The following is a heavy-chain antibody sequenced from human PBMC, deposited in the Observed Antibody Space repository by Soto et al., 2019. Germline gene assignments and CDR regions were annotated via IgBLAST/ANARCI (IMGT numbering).Heavy chain of an antibody. CDR2: ISYDGSNT. D-gene: IGHD1-26*01. Sequence: QVQLVESGGGVVQPGWSLRLSCVASGFSISDYGMEWVRQAPGKGLEWVALISYDGSNTYYAESVKGRFTISRDNSKDTLFLQMTGLKTEDTAVYYCAKGAGDRLSLGMDVWGPGTTVTVSS. J-gene: IGHJ6*02. CDR3: AKGAGDRLSLGMDV. V-gene: IGHV3-30*18. CDR1: GFSISDYG.